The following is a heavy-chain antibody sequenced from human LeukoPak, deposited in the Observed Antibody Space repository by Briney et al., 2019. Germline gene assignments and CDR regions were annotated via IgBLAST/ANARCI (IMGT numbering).Heavy chain of an antibody. J-gene: IGHJ4*02. CDR2: IYSGGST. V-gene: IGHV3-66*01. CDR1: GFTFSSYW. D-gene: IGHD4-17*01. CDR3: ARDPQPNYGDYVLD. Sequence: QSGGSLRLSCAASGFTFSSYWMSWVRQAPGKGLEWVSVIYSGGSTYYADSVKGRFTISRDNSKNTLYLQMNSLRAEDTAVYYCARDPQPNYGDYVLDWGQGTLVTVSS.